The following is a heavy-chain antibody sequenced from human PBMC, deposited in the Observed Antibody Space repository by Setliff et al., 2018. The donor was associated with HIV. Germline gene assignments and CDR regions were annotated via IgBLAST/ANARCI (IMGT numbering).Heavy chain of an antibody. D-gene: IGHD2-8*02. CDR3: ARLIHTGLLYFDY. V-gene: IGHV4-4*09. CDR1: GVSISGHF. Sequence: SETLSLTCRVSGVSISGHFWGWIRQPPGKGLEWIGYIYTSGTTEYNPSLYSRVTISVDTSRDQFSMNLRSVTAADTALYFCARLIHTGLLYFDYWGLGMLVTVSS. J-gene: IGHJ4*02. CDR2: IYTSGTT.